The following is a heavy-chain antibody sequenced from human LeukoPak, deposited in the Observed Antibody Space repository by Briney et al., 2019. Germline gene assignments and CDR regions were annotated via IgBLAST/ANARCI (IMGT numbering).Heavy chain of an antibody. J-gene: IGHJ5*02. Sequence: ASVKVSCKASGYTFTSYGISWLRQAPGQGLEWMGWISAYNGNTNYAQKLQGRVTMTTDTSTSTAYMELRSLRSDDTAVYYCARVIRGYYDSSGYGWFDPWGQGTLVTVSS. CDR2: ISAYNGNT. CDR3: ARVIRGYYDSSGYGWFDP. V-gene: IGHV1-18*01. CDR1: GYTFTSYG. D-gene: IGHD3-22*01.